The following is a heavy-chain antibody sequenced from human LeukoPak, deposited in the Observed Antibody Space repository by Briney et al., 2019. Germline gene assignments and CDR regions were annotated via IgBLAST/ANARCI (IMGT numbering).Heavy chain of an antibody. CDR3: ARGSWTYYDILTGYSGTYNWFDP. D-gene: IGHD3-9*01. CDR1: GGSISNYY. Sequence: SETLSLTCTVSGGSISNYYWSWIRQPAGKGLEWIGRIYTSGTTSYNPSLKSRVSLSVDTSKHQFSLKLSSVTAADTAVYYCARGSWTYYDILTGYSGTYNWFDPWGQGTLVTVSS. V-gene: IGHV4-4*07. CDR2: IYTSGTT. J-gene: IGHJ5*02.